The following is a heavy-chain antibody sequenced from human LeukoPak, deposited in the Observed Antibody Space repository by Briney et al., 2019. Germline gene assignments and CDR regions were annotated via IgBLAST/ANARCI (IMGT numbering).Heavy chain of an antibody. CDR1: GFTVSSNY. V-gene: IGHV3-64*05. CDR3: VKARLGYCSGGSCLGFDY. D-gene: IGHD2-15*01. CDR2: ISSNGGGT. Sequence: GGSLRLSCAASGFTVSSNYMSWVRQAPGKGLEYVSGISSNGGGTYSADSVKGRFTISRDNSKNTLYVQMSSLRAEDTAVYYCVKARLGYCSGGSCLGFDYWGQGTLVTVSS. J-gene: IGHJ4*02.